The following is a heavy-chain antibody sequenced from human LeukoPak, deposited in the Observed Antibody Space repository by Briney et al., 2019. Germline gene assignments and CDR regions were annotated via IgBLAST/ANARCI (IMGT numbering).Heavy chain of an antibody. CDR2: ISGSGGST. CDR1: GFTFSSYA. J-gene: IGHJ6*02. D-gene: IGHD3-3*01. Sequence: PGGSLRLSCAASGFTFSSYAMSWARHAPGKGLEWVSAISGSGGSTYYADSVKGRFTISRDNSKHTLYLQMNSLRPEHKPVYYCAKPHTSRFLEWIPAAPPRPGMDVWGPGTTVTGSS. CDR3: AKPHTSRFLEWIPAAPPRPGMDV. V-gene: IGHV3-23*01.